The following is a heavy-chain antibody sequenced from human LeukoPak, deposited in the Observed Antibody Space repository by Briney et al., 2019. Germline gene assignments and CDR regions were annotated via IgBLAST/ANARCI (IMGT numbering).Heavy chain of an antibody. CDR2: INHSGNT. CDR3: ARGDWID. V-gene: IGHV4-34*01. J-gene: IGHJ4*02. D-gene: IGHD1-1*01. Sequence: SETLSLTCAVYGGSFSAYYWSWLRQPPGKGLEWIVEINHSGNTNYNPSLKSRVTISVDTSKNQFSLRLSSVTAADTAVYYCARGDWIDWGQGTLVTVSS. CDR1: GGSFSAYY.